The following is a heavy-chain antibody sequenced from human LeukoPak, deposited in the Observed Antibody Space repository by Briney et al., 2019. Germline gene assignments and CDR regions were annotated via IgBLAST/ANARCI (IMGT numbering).Heavy chain of an antibody. CDR3: ARHVLYSYGPQWWFDP. V-gene: IGHV5-10-1*01. Sequence: GESLKISCKGSGYSFTNYRISWVRHMPGRGLEWMGWIDASDSYTNYSPSLQGHVTISADKSSSTAYLQWSSLKASDTAIYYCARHVLYSYGPQWWFDPWGQGTLVTVPS. CDR2: IDASDSYT. CDR1: GYSFTNYR. D-gene: IGHD5-18*01. J-gene: IGHJ5*02.